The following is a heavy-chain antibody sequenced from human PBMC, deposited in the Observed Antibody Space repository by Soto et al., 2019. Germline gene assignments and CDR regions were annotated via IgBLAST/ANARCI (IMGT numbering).Heavy chain of an antibody. CDR1: GGTFSSYT. CDR2: IIPILGIA. CDR3: ARVLVRYFDWLLSGHDAFDI. D-gene: IGHD3-9*01. V-gene: IGHV1-69*02. J-gene: IGHJ3*02. Sequence: SVKVSCKASGGTFSSYTISWVRQAPGQGLEWMGRIIPILGIANYAQKFQGRVTITADKSTSTAYMELSSLRSEDTAVYYCARVLVRYFDWLLSGHDAFDIWGQGTMVTVSS.